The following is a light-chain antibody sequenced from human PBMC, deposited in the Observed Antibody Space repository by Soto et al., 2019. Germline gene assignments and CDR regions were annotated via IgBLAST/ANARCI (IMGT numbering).Light chain of an antibody. J-gene: IGKJ1*01. CDR2: GAS. CDR3: QQFGTSAT. Sequence: EVVLTQSPDTLSLSPGERATLSCRASQSVSSTFLAWYQQRPGQAPRLLIYGASSRATGIPGRFSGSGSGTDFTLTITRLEPEEFALYYCQQFGTSATFGQGTKVEIK. CDR1: QSVSSTF. V-gene: IGKV3-20*01.